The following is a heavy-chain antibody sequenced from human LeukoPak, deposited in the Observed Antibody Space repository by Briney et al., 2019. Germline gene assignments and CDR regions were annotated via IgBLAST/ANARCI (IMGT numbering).Heavy chain of an antibody. J-gene: IGHJ2*01. D-gene: IGHD4/OR15-4a*01. CDR3: TRDRDSTNFWYFDL. Sequence: PSETLSLTCTVSGGSISSYYWSWIRQPPGKGLEWIGYIYYSGSTNYNPSLKSRVTISVDTSKNHFSLRLSSVTAADTAVYYCTRDRDSTNFWYFDLWGRGTLVTVSS. CDR1: GGSISSYY. CDR2: IYYSGST. V-gene: IGHV4-59*01.